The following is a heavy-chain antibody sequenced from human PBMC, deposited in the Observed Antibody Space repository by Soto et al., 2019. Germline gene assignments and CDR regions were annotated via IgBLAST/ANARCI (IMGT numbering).Heavy chain of an antibody. V-gene: IGHV3-30*18. CDR1: GFTFSDYS. D-gene: IGHD3-10*01. CDR2: IPFDGSNT. CDR3: VKDYHGSGSYFIVSDH. J-gene: IGHJ4*02. Sequence: QVQLVESGGGVVQPGRSLRLSCAASGFTFSDYSMHWVRQAPGKGLEWVALIPFDGSNTYYTGSVRGRFTISRDNAKNTVYLQMNSLRAEDTAVYYCVKDYHGSGSYFIVSDHWCQGTLVTVSA.